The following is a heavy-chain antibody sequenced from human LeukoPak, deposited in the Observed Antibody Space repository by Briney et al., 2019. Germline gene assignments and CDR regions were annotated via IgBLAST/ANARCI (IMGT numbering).Heavy chain of an antibody. D-gene: IGHD6-19*01. J-gene: IGHJ5*02. Sequence: GGSLRLSCAASGFTVSSNYMSWVRQAPGKGLEWVSVIYSGGSTYYADPVKGRFTISRDNSKNTLYLQMNSLRAEDTAVYYCAREARGYSSGWLNWFDPWGQGTLVTVSS. V-gene: IGHV3-66*01. CDR3: AREARGYSSGWLNWFDP. CDR2: IYSGGST. CDR1: GFTVSSNY.